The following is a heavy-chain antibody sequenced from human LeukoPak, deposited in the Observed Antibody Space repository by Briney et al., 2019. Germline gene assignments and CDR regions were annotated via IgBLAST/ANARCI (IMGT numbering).Heavy chain of an antibody. J-gene: IGHJ6*02. CDR2: IYYSGST. CDR3: ARNTKNYYYYYGMDV. Sequence: SETLSLTCTVSGGSISSYYWSWIRQPPGKGLEWIGYIYYSGSTNYNPSLKSRVTILVDTSKNQFSLKLSSVTAADTAVYYCARNTKNYYYYYGMDVWGQGTTVTVSS. CDR1: GGSISSYY. V-gene: IGHV4-59*08.